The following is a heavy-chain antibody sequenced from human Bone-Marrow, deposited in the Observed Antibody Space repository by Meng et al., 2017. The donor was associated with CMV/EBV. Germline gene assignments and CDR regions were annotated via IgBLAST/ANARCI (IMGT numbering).Heavy chain of an antibody. J-gene: IGHJ6*02. V-gene: IGHV1-2*02. Sequence: ASVKVSCKASGYTFTGYYMDWVRQAPGQGLEWMGWINPNSGGTNYAQKFQGRVTMTRDTSISTAYMELSSLRSEDTAVYYCARGPLSLTGYYSRRYYYGMDVWGQGTTVTVSS. CDR3: ARGPLSLTGYYSRRYYYGMDV. CDR2: INPNSGGT. CDR1: GYTFTGYY. D-gene: IGHD3-9*01.